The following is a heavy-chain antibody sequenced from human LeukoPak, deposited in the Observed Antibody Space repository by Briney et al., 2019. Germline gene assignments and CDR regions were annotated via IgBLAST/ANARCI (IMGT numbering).Heavy chain of an antibody. CDR3: AREGQWELHGAFDI. J-gene: IGHJ3*02. D-gene: IGHD1-26*01. CDR1: GFTFSIYW. Sequence: PGGSLRLSCAASGFTFSIYWMTWVRQAPGKGLEWVANIKQDGSEKFYVHSLKGRFTISRDNAKNSLYLQMNSLRAEDTAVYYCAREGQWELHGAFDIWGQGTMVTVSS. V-gene: IGHV3-7*01. CDR2: IKQDGSEK.